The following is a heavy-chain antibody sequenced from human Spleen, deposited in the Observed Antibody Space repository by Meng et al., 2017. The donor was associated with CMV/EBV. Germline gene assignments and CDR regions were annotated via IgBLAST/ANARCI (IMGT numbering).Heavy chain of an antibody. Sequence: QVQRVTSGGKAKKPGAAGKVSCKTSGYTFVGHYIHWVRQAPGQGLEWMGIINPSDGTTSYAQKFQGRATITRDTSTNTIYMELRSLRYEDTAFYYCARVWCNSGGCLDFDYWGQGTLVTVSS. J-gene: IGHJ4*02. V-gene: IGHV1-46*01. D-gene: IGHD2/OR15-2a*01. CDR1: GYTFVGHY. CDR3: ARVWCNSGGCLDFDY. CDR2: INPSDGTT.